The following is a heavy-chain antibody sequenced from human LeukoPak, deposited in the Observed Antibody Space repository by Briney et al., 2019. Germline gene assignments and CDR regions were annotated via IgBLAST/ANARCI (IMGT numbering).Heavy chain of an antibody. J-gene: IGHJ4*02. CDR3: ARGRYYYDSSGYYY. CDR2: IHNSGST. V-gene: IGHV4-59*12. Sequence: SETLSLTCTVSGGSISNYYWSWIRQTPGKGLEWIGYIHNSGSTKYNPSLKSPVSISADTSKNQLSLKLSSVTAADTAVYYCARGRYYYDSSGYYYWGQGTLVTVSS. D-gene: IGHD3-22*01. CDR1: GGSISNYY.